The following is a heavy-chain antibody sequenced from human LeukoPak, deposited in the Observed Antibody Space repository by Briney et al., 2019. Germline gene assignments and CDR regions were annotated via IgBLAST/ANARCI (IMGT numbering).Heavy chain of an antibody. Sequence: PGGSLRLSCAASGFTFRTYSMNWVRQAPGKGLEWVSTISSHSIYIYYADSVKGRFTISRDNAKNSLYLQMNSLRAEDTAVYYCASVRGDYWGQGTLVTVSS. CDR2: ISSHSIYI. V-gene: IGHV3-21*01. J-gene: IGHJ4*02. CDR3: ASVRGDY. D-gene: IGHD3-10*01. CDR1: GFTFRTYS.